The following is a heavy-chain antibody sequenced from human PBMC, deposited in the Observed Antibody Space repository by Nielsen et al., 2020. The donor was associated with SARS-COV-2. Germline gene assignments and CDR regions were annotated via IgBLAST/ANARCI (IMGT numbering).Heavy chain of an antibody. Sequence: SETLSLTCTVSGGSISSYYWSWIRQPPGKGLEWIGYIYYSGSTNYNPSLKSRVTISVDTSKNQFSLKLSSVTAADTAVNYCARHRGYSSGWLDYWGQGTLVTVSS. CDR1: GGSISSYY. D-gene: IGHD6-19*01. J-gene: IGHJ4*02. CDR3: ARHRGYSSGWLDY. V-gene: IGHV4-59*08. CDR2: IYYSGST.